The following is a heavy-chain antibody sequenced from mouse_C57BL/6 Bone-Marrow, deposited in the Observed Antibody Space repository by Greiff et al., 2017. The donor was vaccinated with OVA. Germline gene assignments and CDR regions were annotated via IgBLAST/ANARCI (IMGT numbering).Heavy chain of an antibody. V-gene: IGHV14-2*01. D-gene: IGHD4-1*01. CDR1: GFNIKDYY. J-gene: IGHJ2*01. CDR2: IDPEDGET. CDR3: ARSNNWSFDY. Sequence: EVQLQQSGAELVKPGASVKLSCTASGFNIKDYYMHWVKQRTEQGLEWIGRIDPEDGETEYAPKFQGKATITADTSSNTAYLQLSSLTSEDTAVYYCARSNNWSFDYWGQGTTLTVSS.